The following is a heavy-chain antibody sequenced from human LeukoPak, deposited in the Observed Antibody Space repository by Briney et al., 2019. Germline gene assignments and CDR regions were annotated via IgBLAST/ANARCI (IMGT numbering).Heavy chain of an antibody. CDR2: INHSGST. J-gene: IGHJ4*02. CDR3: ARGPGSPSGDNYGRPLDY. D-gene: IGHD5-18*01. Sequence: SETLSLTCAVYGGTFSGYYWSWIRQPPGKGLEWIGEINHSGSTNYNPSLKSRVTISVDTSKNQFSLKLNSVTAADTPVYFCARGPGSPSGDNYGRPLDYWGQGTLVTVSS. CDR1: GGTFSGYY. V-gene: IGHV4-34*01.